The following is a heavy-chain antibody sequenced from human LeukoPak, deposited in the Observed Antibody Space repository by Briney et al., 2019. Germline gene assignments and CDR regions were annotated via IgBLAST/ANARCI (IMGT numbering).Heavy chain of an antibody. V-gene: IGHV3-66*01. CDR2: IYSGGST. CDR3: ARDPVLTGYYGMDV. D-gene: IGHD3-9*01. J-gene: IGHJ6*02. Sequence: PGGSLRLSCAASGFTVSSNYMSWVRQAPGKGLEWGSVIYSGGSTYYADSVKGRFTISRENSKNTLYLQMNSLRAEDTAVYYCARDPVLTGYYGMDVWGQGTTVTVSS. CDR1: GFTVSSNY.